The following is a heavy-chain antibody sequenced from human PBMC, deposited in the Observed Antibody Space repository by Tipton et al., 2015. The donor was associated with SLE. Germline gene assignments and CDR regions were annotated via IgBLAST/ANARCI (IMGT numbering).Heavy chain of an antibody. J-gene: IGHJ4*02. CDR3: AREVRGVIIEYFDY. Sequence: TLSLTCSVSGVSISNYYWSWLRQPAGKGLEWIGRLYTSGTTNYNPSLKSRVTMSLHTSTNQFSLQLNSVTAADTAVYYCAREVRGVIIEYFDYWGQGALVTVSS. D-gene: IGHD3-10*01. CDR2: LYTSGTT. CDR1: GVSISNYY. V-gene: IGHV4-4*07.